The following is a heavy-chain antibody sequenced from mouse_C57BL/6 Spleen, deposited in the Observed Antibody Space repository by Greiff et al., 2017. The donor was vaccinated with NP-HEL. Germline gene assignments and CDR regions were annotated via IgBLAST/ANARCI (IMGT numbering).Heavy chain of an antibody. J-gene: IGHJ3*01. CDR2: IWGDGST. Sequence: QVQLKESGPGLVAPSQSLSITCTVSGFSLTSYGVSWVRQPPGKGLEWLGVIWGDGSTNYHSALIFRLSTSKDNSKSQVFLKLNRLQTDDTATYYCANQRGVYGGNYVPFAYWGQGTLVTVSA. D-gene: IGHD2-1*01. CDR3: ANQRGVYGGNYVPFAY. CDR1: GFSLTSYG. V-gene: IGHV2-3*01.